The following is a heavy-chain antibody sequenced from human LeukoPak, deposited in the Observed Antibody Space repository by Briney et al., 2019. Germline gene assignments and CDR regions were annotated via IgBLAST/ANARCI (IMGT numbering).Heavy chain of an antibody. CDR1: GFTFSSYG. CDR2: IRYDGSNK. D-gene: IGHD3-10*01. J-gene: IGHJ6*03. CDR3: ARDVGSGSAWRYYYMDV. Sequence: GGSLRLSCAASGFTFSSYGMHWVRQAPGKGLEWVAFIRYDGSNKYYADSVKGRFTISRDNSKNTLYLQMNSLRAEDTAVYYCARDVGSGSAWRYYYMDVWGKGTTVTVSS. V-gene: IGHV3-30*02.